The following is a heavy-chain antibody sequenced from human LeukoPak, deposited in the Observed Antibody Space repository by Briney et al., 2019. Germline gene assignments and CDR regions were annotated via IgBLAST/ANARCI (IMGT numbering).Heavy chain of an antibody. J-gene: IGHJ4*02. CDR1: GFTFSSYA. Sequence: PGGSLRLSCAASGFTFSSYAMHWVRQAPGKGLEWVAVIWYDGGNKYYADSVKGRFTISRDNSKNMLYLQMNSLRAEDTAVYYCARVLQGYSSGWSLDYWGQGTLVTVSS. D-gene: IGHD6-19*01. V-gene: IGHV3-33*08. CDR3: ARVLQGYSSGWSLDY. CDR2: IWYDGGNK.